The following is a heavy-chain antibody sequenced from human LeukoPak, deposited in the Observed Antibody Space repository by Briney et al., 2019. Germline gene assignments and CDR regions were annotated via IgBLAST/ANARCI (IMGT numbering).Heavy chain of an antibody. Sequence: GASVKVSCXASGYTFTSYDFNWVRQATGQGLEWMGFINPNTGYTAYAQKFKGRVTLTRDTSISTAYMELSSLRSEDTALYYCTRVPRELGAWWGQGTLVTVSS. CDR3: TRVPRELGAW. V-gene: IGHV1-8*01. CDR1: GYTFTSYD. D-gene: IGHD3-16*01. CDR2: INPNTGYT. J-gene: IGHJ4*02.